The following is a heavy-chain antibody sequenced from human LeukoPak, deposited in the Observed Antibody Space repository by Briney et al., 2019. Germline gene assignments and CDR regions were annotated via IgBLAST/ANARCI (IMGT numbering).Heavy chain of an antibody. Sequence: GGSLRLSCLTSGFTLSTNAMSWVRQAPGKGLEWVANIKQDGSEKYYVDSVKGRFTISRDNAKNSLYLQMNSLRAEDTAVYYCARDPDRTYYDFWSGYPNRFDYWGQGTLVTVSS. CDR1: GFTLSTNA. CDR2: IKQDGSEK. D-gene: IGHD3-3*01. J-gene: IGHJ4*02. CDR3: ARDPDRTYYDFWSGYPNRFDY. V-gene: IGHV3-7*01.